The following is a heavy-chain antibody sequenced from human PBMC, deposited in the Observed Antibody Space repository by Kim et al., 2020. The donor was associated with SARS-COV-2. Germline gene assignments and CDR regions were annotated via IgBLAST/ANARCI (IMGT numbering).Heavy chain of an antibody. CDR1: GFTFSSYA. D-gene: IGHD3-16*02. J-gene: IGHJ4*02. Sequence: GGSLRLSCAASGFTFSSYAMHWVRQAPGKGLEWVAVIWYDGSNKYYADSVKGRFTISRDNSKNTLYLQMNSLRAEDTAVYYCAKGYGLRLGELSPLVGYWGQGTLVTVSS. V-gene: IGHV3-33*06. CDR3: AKGYGLRLGELSPLVGY. CDR2: IWYDGSNK.